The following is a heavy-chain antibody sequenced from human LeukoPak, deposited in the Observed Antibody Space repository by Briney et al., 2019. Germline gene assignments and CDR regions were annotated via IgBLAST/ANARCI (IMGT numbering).Heavy chain of an antibody. Sequence: SETLSLTCTVSGGSISSGSYYWSWIRQPAGKGLEWIGRIYPSGSTNYNPSLKSRVTISVDTSKNQFSLKLSSVTAADTAVYFCARETNGYYDHWGQEPWSPSPQ. D-gene: IGHD3-22*01. CDR2: IYPSGST. V-gene: IGHV4-61*02. J-gene: IGHJ4*01. CDR1: GGSISSGSYY. CDR3: ARETNGYYDH.